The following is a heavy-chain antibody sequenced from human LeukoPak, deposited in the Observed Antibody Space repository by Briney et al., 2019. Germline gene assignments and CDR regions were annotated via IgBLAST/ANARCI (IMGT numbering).Heavy chain of an antibody. V-gene: IGHV3-21*01. CDR3: ARDPPYYDILTGYYQIDY. J-gene: IGHJ4*02. Sequence: PGGSLRLSCAASGFTFSSYSMNWVRQAPGKGLEWVSSISSSSSYIYYADSVKGRFTISRDNAKNSLYLQMNSLRAEDTAVYCCARDPPYYDILTGYYQIDYWGQGTLVTVSS. D-gene: IGHD3-9*01. CDR1: GFTFSSYS. CDR2: ISSSSSYI.